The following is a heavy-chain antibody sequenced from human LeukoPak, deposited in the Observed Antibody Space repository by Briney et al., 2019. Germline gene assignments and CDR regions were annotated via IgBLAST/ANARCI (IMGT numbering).Heavy chain of an antibody. CDR3: ASRPEQWLGDDDY. J-gene: IGHJ4*02. CDR2: ISSSGSTI. D-gene: IGHD6-19*01. CDR1: GFTFSSYE. V-gene: IGHV3-48*03. Sequence: PGGSLRLSCAASGFTFSSYEMNWVRQAPGKGLEWVPYISSSGSTIYYADSVKGRFAISRDNAKNSLYLQMNSLRAEDTAVYYCASRPEQWLGDDDYWGQGTLVTVSS.